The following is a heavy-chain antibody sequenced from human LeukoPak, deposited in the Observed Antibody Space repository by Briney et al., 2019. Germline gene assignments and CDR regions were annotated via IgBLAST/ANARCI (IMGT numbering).Heavy chain of an antibody. V-gene: IGHV1-18*01. CDR1: GYTFTSYG. Sequence: ASVKVSCKASGYTFTSYGISWVRQAPGQGLEWMGWISAYNGNTNYAQKLQGRVTMTTDTSTSTAYMELRSLRSDDTAVYYCARDGYSSSWYDSDWFDPWGQGTLVTVSS. CDR3: ARDGYSSSWYDSDWFDP. D-gene: IGHD6-13*01. CDR2: ISAYNGNT. J-gene: IGHJ5*02.